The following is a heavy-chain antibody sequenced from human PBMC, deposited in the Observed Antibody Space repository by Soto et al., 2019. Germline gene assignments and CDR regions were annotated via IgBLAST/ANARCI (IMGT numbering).Heavy chain of an antibody. CDR3: AREGPPDTAMVLSSRYEHHYYYGMDV. CDR2: VIPIFGTA. D-gene: IGHD5-18*01. J-gene: IGHJ6*02. V-gene: IGHV1-69*13. CDR1: GGTFSSYA. Sequence: SVKVSCKASGGTFSSYAISWVRQAPGQGLEWMGGVIPIFGTANYAQKFQGRVTITADESTSTAYMELSSLRSEDTAVYYCAREGPPDTAMVLSSRYEHHYYYGMDVWGQGTTVTVSS.